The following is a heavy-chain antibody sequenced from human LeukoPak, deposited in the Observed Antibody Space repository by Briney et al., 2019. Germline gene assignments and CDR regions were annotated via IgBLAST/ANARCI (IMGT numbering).Heavy chain of an antibody. J-gene: IGHJ3*02. Sequence: SVKVSCEASGGTFSSYAISWVRQAPGQGLEWMGGIIPIFGTANYAQKFQGRVTITTDESTSTAYMGLSSPRSEDTAVYYRAREGYGGSQRGAFDIWGQGTMVTVSS. CDR1: GGTFSSYA. CDR3: AREGYGGSQRGAFDI. CDR2: IIPIFGTA. V-gene: IGHV1-69*05. D-gene: IGHD4-23*01.